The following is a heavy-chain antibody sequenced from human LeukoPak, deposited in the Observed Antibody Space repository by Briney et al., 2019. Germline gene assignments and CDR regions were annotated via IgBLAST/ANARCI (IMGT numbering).Heavy chain of an antibody. Sequence: TGGSLRLSCAASGFTFSSYAMYWVRQSPGKGLEWVAVISYDGSNKHYADSVKGRLTISRDNSKNTLYLQMNSLRAEDTAVYYCARDARTVGITMIVVGFDYWGQGTLVTVSS. D-gene: IGHD3-22*01. J-gene: IGHJ4*02. CDR3: ARDARTVGITMIVVGFDY. CDR1: GFTFSSYA. CDR2: ISYDGSNK. V-gene: IGHV3-30*04.